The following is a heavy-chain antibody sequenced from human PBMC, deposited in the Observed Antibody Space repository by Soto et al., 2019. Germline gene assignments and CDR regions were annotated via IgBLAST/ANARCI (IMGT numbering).Heavy chain of an antibody. V-gene: IGHV4-59*02. Sequence: KSSETLSLTCTVSGGSVSNYYWTWIRQPPGKGLEWIRYINYSGSTDHSPSLKSRVTISLDTSKNQFSLRLISVTAADTAVYYCARLAPRYRIRDYNYHSLDFWGQGTTVTVSS. CDR1: GGSVSNYY. D-gene: IGHD1-20*01. CDR3: ARLAPRYRIRDYNYHSLDF. CDR2: INYSGST. J-gene: IGHJ6*02.